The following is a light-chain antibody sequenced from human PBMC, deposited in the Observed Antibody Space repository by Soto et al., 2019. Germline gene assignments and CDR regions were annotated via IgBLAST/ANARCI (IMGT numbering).Light chain of an antibody. V-gene: IGLV2-14*01. CDR2: EVS. J-gene: IGLJ1*01. CDR3: SSYTSSVTLYV. CDR1: SSDVGDSNY. Sequence: QSVLAQPASMSGSPGQSITISCTGTSSDVGDSNYVSWYQQRPGEAPKLMIYEVSNRPSGVSNRFSGSKSGNTASLTISGLRAEDEADYYCSSYTSSVTLYVFXTGTKVTVL.